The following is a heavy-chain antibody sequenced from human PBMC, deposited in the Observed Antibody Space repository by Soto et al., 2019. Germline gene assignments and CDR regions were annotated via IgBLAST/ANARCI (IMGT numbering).Heavy chain of an antibody. Sequence: SETLSLTCTVSGGSISSYYWSWIRQPPGKGLEWIGYIYYSGSTNYNPSLKSRVTISVDTSKNQFSLKLSSVTAADTAVYYCARGDYDILTGYYGRFDPWGQGTLVTVSS. CDR1: GGSISSYY. CDR2: IYYSGST. D-gene: IGHD3-9*01. CDR3: ARGDYDILTGYYGRFDP. V-gene: IGHV4-59*12. J-gene: IGHJ5*02.